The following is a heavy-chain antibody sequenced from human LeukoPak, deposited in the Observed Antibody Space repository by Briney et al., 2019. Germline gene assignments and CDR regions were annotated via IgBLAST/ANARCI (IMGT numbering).Heavy chain of an antibody. V-gene: IGHV4-34*01. CDR1: GGSFSGYS. Sequence: KTSETLSLTCAVYGGSFSGYSWNWIRQPPVKGLEWIGEINHSGGTNYNPSLKSRVTISVDTSKKQFSLKLSSVTAADTAVYYCARAVGATVAFDIWGQGTMVTVSS. D-gene: IGHD1-26*01. CDR3: ARAVGATVAFDI. J-gene: IGHJ3*02. CDR2: INHSGGT.